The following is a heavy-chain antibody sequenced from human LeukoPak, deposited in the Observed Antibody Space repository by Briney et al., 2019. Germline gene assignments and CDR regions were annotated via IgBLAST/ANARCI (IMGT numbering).Heavy chain of an antibody. J-gene: IGHJ4*02. Sequence: GGSLRLSCAASGFTFSSYAMSWVRQAPGKGLEWVSAISGSGGSTYYADSVKGRFTISRDNSKNTLYPQMNSLRAEDTAVYYCAKQGFRSGSYYITDYWGQGTLVTVSS. V-gene: IGHV3-23*01. CDR2: ISGSGGST. CDR3: AKQGFRSGSYYITDY. D-gene: IGHD3-10*01. CDR1: GFTFSSYA.